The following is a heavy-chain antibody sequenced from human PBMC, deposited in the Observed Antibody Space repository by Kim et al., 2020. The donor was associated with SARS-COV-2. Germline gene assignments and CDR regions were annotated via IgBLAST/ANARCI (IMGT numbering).Heavy chain of an antibody. Sequence: ASVKVSCKASGYTFTSYYMHWVRQAPGQGLEWMGIINPSGGSTSYAQKFQGRVTMTRDTSTSTVYMELSSLRSEDTAVYYCAREYDYVWGSYRSGNYGMDVWGQGTTVTVSS. J-gene: IGHJ6*02. D-gene: IGHD3-16*02. V-gene: IGHV1-46*01. CDR1: GYTFTSYY. CDR2: INPSGGST. CDR3: AREYDYVWGSYRSGNYGMDV.